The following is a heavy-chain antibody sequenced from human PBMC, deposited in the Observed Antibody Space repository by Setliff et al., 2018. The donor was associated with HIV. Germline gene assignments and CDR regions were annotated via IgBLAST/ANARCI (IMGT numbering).Heavy chain of an antibody. Sequence: SETLSLTCAVSGYSISSGYYWGWFRQPPGKGLEWIRRIYTSGSTNYNPSLKSRVTISVDTSKNQFSLKLSSVTAADTAVYYCAREMGSSWYVRGYYYYGMDVWGQGTTVTVSS. CDR1: GYSISSGYY. CDR3: AREMGSSWYVRGYYYYGMDV. V-gene: IGHV4-38-2*02. J-gene: IGHJ6*02. D-gene: IGHD6-13*01. CDR2: IYTSGST.